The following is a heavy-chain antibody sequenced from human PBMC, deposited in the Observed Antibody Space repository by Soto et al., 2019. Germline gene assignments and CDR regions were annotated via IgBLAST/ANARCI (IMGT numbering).Heavy chain of an antibody. Sequence: GGSLRLSCAASGFTFSSCAMIWVRQGPGKGLEWVSTISGSGDSTYYADSVKGRFTISRDNSKNTLSLQMNSLRAGDTAVYYCAKVRPIVATTLIYFFDYWGRGTLVTVSS. CDR1: GFTFSSCA. CDR2: ISGSGDST. CDR3: AKVRPIVATTLIYFFDY. J-gene: IGHJ4*02. D-gene: IGHD5-12*01. V-gene: IGHV3-23*01.